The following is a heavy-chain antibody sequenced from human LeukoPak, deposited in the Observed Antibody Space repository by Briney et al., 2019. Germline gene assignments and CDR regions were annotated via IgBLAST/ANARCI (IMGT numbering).Heavy chain of an antibody. CDR2: IYYSGST. D-gene: IGHD2-2*01. CDR3: ARHGRSYCSSTSCSSYYYYGMDV. V-gene: IGHV4-39*01. Sequence: SETLSLTCTVSGGSISSSSYYWGWIRQPPGKGLEWIGSIYYSGSTYHNPSLKSRVTISVDTSKNQFSLKLSSVTAADTAVYYCARHGRSYCSSTSCSSYYYYGMDVWGQGTTVTVSS. J-gene: IGHJ6*02. CDR1: GGSISSSSYY.